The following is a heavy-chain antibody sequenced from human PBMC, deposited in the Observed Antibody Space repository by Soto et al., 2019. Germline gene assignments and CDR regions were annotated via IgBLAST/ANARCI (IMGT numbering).Heavy chain of an antibody. D-gene: IGHD2-2*01. V-gene: IGHV1-18*04. CDR1: GYTFTSYG. Sequence: ASVKVSCKASGYTFTSYGISWVRQAPGQGLEWMGWISAYNGNTNYAQKLQGRVTMTTDTSTSTAYMELRSLRSDDTAVYYCARDWDGYCSSTSCYWGMDVWGQGTTVTV. CDR3: ARDWDGYCSSTSCYWGMDV. J-gene: IGHJ6*02. CDR2: ISAYNGNT.